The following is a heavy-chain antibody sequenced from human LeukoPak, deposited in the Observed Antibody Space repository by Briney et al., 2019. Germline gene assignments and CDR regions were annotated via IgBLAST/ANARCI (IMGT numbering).Heavy chain of an antibody. CDR2: ISGSGGST. CDR3: AKGSSNVNLDFDY. V-gene: IGHV3-23*01. D-gene: IGHD6-13*01. CDR1: GFTFSSSA. J-gene: IGHJ4*02. Sequence: GGSLRLSCAASGFTFSSSAMSWVRQAPGKGLEWVSGISGSGGSTNYADSVKGRFTVSRDNSKNTLYLQMNSLRAEDTAVYYCAKGSSNVNLDFDYWGQGTMVTVSS.